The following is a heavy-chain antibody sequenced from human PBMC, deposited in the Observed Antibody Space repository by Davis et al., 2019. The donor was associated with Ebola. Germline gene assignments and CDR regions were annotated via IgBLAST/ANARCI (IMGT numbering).Heavy chain of an antibody. V-gene: IGHV3-30*04. CDR2: ASHDGSTT. J-gene: IGHJ4*02. Sequence: PGGSLRLSCAASGFPFSNYAMRWVRQTPDKGLEWVAVASHDGSTTYYEDSVKGRFTISRYNSRNTLYLQMNSLRADDTAIYHCARDRSGGQLVRTPYYFDLWGQGTLVTVSS. CDR1: GFPFSNYA. CDR3: ARDRSGGQLVRTPYYFDL. D-gene: IGHD6-6*01.